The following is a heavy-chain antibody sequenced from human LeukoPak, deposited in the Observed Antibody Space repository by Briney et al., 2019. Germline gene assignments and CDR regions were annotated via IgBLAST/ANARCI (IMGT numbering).Heavy chain of an antibody. Sequence: GGSLRLSCAASGFTFSSYAMHWVRQAPGEGLEWVAVISYDGSNKYYADSVKGRFTISRDNSKNTLYLQMNSLRAEDTAVYYCARVYDYGDFYYFDYWGQGTLVTVSS. J-gene: IGHJ4*02. CDR1: GFTFSSYA. D-gene: IGHD4-17*01. CDR3: ARVYDYGDFYYFDY. CDR2: ISYDGSNK. V-gene: IGHV3-30*04.